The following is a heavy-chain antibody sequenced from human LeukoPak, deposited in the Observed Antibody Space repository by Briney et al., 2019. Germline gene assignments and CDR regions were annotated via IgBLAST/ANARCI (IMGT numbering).Heavy chain of an antibody. Sequence: TRGSLRLSCAASGFTFSSYGMHWVRQAPGKGLEWVAVISYDGSNKYYADSVKGRFTISRDNSKNTLYLQMNSLRAEDTAVYYCAKDLGWIHFAYWGQGTLVTVSS. CDR2: ISYDGSNK. J-gene: IGHJ4*02. D-gene: IGHD5-18*01. CDR1: GFTFSSYG. V-gene: IGHV3-30*18. CDR3: AKDLGWIHFAY.